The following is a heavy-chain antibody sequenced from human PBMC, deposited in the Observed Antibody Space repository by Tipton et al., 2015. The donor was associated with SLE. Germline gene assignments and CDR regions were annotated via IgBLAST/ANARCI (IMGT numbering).Heavy chain of an antibody. D-gene: IGHD1-1*01. J-gene: IGHJ6*03. V-gene: IGHV4-61*02. CDR3: AREGVRLERPSYYNYMDV. CDR2: IYSRGST. Sequence: LRLSCTVSGGSVSSTNYYWSWIRQPAGKGLEWIGRIYSRGSTNYNLSLKSRVTISADTSKNQFSLSLSSVTAADAAVYYCAREGVRLERPSYYNYMDVWGEGTTVTISS. CDR1: GGSVSSTNYY.